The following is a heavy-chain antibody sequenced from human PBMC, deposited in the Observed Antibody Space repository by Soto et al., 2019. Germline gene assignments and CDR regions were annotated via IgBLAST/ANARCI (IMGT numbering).Heavy chain of an antibody. V-gene: IGHV3-48*04. J-gene: IGHJ5*02. CDR2: ISSSSSTI. D-gene: IGHD4-17*01. CDR3: ASHVYGDYWFDP. CDR1: GFTFSSYS. Sequence: GGSLRLSCAASGFTFSSYSMNWVRQAPGKGLEWVSYISSSSSTIYYADSVKGRFTISRDNAKNSLYLQMNSLRAEDTAVYYGASHVYGDYWFDPWGQGTLVTVSS.